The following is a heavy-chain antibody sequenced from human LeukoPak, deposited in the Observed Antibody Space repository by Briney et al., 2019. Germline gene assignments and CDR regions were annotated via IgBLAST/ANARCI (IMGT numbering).Heavy chain of an antibody. D-gene: IGHD6-25*01. CDR1: GGSVSSGTYY. J-gene: IGHJ3*02. CDR2: IYHSGST. V-gene: IGHV4-61*01. CDR3: ARGAAATI. Sequence: PSETLSLTCTLPGGSVSSGTYYWSWIRQPPGKGLEWIGYIYHSGSTNYNPSFKSRVTISVDTSKKQFSLKLRSVTAADTAVYYCARGAAATIWGQGTMVTVSS.